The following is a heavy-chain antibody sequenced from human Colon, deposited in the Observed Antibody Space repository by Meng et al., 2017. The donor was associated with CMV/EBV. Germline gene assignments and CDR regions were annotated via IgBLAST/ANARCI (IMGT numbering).Heavy chain of an antibody. Sequence: QVQLQHWGAGPLQPSETLSLTCAVYGGSFSGYYWSWIRQPPGKGLEWIGEINHSGSTNYNPSLKSRVTISVDTSKNQFSLKLSSVTAADTAVYYCASILFAAAAGGWGGYWGQGTLVTVSS. CDR1: GGSFSGYY. V-gene: IGHV4-34*01. CDR3: ASILFAAAAGGWGGY. D-gene: IGHD6-13*01. J-gene: IGHJ4*02. CDR2: INHSGST.